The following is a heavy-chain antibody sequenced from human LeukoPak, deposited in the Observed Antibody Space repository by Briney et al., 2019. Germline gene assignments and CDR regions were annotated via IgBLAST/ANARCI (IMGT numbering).Heavy chain of an antibody. CDR2: INHSGST. CDR3: ARDVTGSASDF. J-gene: IGHJ4*02. D-gene: IGHD1-20*01. V-gene: IGHV4-34*01. Sequence: PSETLSLTCAVYGGSFSGYSRSWIRQPPGKGLEWIGEINHSGSTNYNPSLKSRVTISVDTSKNQFSLKLNSVTAAGTAVYYCARDVTGSASDFWGQGTLVTVYS. CDR1: GGSFSGYS.